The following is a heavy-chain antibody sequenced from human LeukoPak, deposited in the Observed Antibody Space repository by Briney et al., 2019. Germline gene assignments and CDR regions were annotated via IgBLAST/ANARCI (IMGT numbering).Heavy chain of an antibody. Sequence: SETLSPTCTVSGGSISSSSYYWGWIRQPPGKGLEWIGSIYYSGSTYYNPSLKSRVTISVDTSKNQFSLKLSSVTAADTAVYYCARDERSSRGTCWGQGTLVTVSS. D-gene: IGHD1-26*01. V-gene: IGHV4-39*07. CDR3: ARDERSSRGTC. CDR2: IYYSGST. CDR1: GGSISSSSYY. J-gene: IGHJ4*02.